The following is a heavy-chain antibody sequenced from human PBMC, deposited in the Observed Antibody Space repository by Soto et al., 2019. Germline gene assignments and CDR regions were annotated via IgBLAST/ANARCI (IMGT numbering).Heavy chain of an antibody. CDR1: GFTFSSYA. J-gene: IGHJ4*02. CDR2: ISGSGGST. Sequence: EVQLLESGGGLVQPGGSLRLSCAASGFTFSSYAMSWVRQAPGKGLEGLEWVSAISGSGGSTYYADSAKGRFTISRDKYKNTLYLQMNSLRAEDKDVYYCAKGRGSVSIGGLDYWGQGTLVTVSS. V-gene: IGHV3-23*01. D-gene: IGHD6-25*01. CDR3: AKGRGSVSIGGLDY.